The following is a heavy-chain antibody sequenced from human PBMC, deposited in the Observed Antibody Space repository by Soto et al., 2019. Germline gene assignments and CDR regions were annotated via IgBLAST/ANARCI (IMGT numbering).Heavy chain of an antibody. CDR1: GCSISSSSYY. D-gene: IGHD2-8*01. J-gene: IGHJ6*02. Sequence: PSETLSLTCTVSGCSISSSSYYWGWIRQPPGEGLEWIGYIYNSGSTNYNPSLRGRVTISVDTSKSQFSLKLSSVTAADTAVYYCARTSRTVLGMDVWGQGTTVTVSS. V-gene: IGHV4-61*05. CDR2: IYNSGST. CDR3: ARTSRTVLGMDV.